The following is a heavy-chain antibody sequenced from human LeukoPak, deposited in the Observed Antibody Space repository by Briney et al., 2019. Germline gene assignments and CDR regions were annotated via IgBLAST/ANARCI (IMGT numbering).Heavy chain of an antibody. V-gene: IGHV4-34*01. CDR2: INHSGST. Sequence: PSETLSLTCAVYGGSFSGYYWSWLRQPPGKGLEWIGEINHSGSTNYNPSLKSRVTISVDTSKNQFSLKLSSVTAADTAVYYCARAARYYDSSGYTDAFDIWGQGTMVTVSS. CDR1: GGSFSGYY. J-gene: IGHJ3*02. CDR3: ARAARYYDSSGYTDAFDI. D-gene: IGHD3-22*01.